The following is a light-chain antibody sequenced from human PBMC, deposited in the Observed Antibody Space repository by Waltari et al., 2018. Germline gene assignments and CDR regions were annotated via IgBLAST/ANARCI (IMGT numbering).Light chain of an antibody. CDR2: AAS. CDR1: QSIATY. CDR3: QQSFISPWT. V-gene: IGKV1-39*01. J-gene: IGKJ1*01. Sequence: DIQLTQSPSSLSASVGDRVPITCRASQSIATYLNWYQEKPGKAPKLLISAASGLQSGVPSRFSGSGSGTGFTLSISSLQPEDFATYYCQQSFISPWTFGQGTKVEIK.